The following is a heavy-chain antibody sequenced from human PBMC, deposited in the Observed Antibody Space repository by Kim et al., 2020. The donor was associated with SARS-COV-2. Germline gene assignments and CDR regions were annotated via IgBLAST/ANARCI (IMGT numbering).Heavy chain of an antibody. CDR3: ARDLGYCSGGSGYSGDDY. Sequence: KGRFTISRDNSKNTLYLQMNSLRAEDTAVYYCARDLGYCSGGSGYSGDDYWGQGTLVTVSS. V-gene: IGHV3-66*01. J-gene: IGHJ4*02. D-gene: IGHD2-15*01.